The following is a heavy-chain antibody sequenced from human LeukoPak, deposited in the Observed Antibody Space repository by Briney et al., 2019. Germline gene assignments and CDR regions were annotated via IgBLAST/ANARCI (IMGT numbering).Heavy chain of an antibody. CDR3: ARDFEAHDLRPIGY. CDR1: GFTFSSYA. Sequence: GGSLRLSCAASGFTFSSYAMHWVRQAPGKGLEWVAVISYGGDNKYYADSVKGRFTSSRDNSKNTLYLQMNSLRAEDTAVYYCARDFEAHDLRPIGYWGQGALVTVSS. J-gene: IGHJ4*02. CDR2: ISYGGDNK. V-gene: IGHV3-30*01. D-gene: IGHD3-3*01.